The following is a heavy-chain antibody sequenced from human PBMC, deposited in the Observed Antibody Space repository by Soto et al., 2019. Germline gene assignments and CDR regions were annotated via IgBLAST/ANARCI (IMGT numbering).Heavy chain of an antibody. D-gene: IGHD3-10*01. CDR1: GFTFSDYY. V-gene: IGHV3-11*01. J-gene: IGHJ6*02. Sequence: QVQLVESGGGLVKPGGSLRLSCAASGFTFSDYYMSWIRQAPGKGLEWVSYMSSSGSTIYYADSVKGRFTISRDNAKNSLYRQMNSLGAEDTAVYYCARDKTGILWFGEYGMDVWGQGTTVTVSS. CDR3: ARDKTGILWFGEYGMDV. CDR2: MSSSGSTI.